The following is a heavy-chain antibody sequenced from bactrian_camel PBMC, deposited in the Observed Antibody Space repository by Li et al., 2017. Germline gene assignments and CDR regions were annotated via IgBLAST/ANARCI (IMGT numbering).Heavy chain of an antibody. J-gene: IGHJ4*01. Sequence: VQLVESGGGLVRPGGSLRLSCAASGFTFSTYHMAWVRQAPGKGLEWVSDVNSGGGTTGYADSVKGRFTISRDNAMRTVTLEMNSLQPEDTAVYYCVVPFATFTVAEGGFGYWGQGTQVTVS. V-gene: IGHV3S40*01. D-gene: IGHD2*01. CDR1: GFTFSTYH. CDR2: VNSGGGTT. CDR3: VVPFATFTVAEGGFGY.